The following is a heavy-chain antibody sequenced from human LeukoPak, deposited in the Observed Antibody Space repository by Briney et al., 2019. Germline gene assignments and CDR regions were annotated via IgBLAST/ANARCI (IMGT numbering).Heavy chain of an antibody. J-gene: IGHJ4*02. Sequence: SETLSLTCAVYGGSFSGYYWSWIRQPPGKGLEWIGEINHSGSTNYNPSLKSRVTISVDTSKNQFSLKLSSVTAADTAVYYCARENRAVAGTFDYWGQGTLVTVSS. D-gene: IGHD6-19*01. CDR2: INHSGST. CDR3: ARENRAVAGTFDY. V-gene: IGHV4-34*01. CDR1: GGSFSGYY.